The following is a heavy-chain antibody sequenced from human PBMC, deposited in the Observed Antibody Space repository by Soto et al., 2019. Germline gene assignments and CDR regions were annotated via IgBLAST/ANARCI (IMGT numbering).Heavy chain of an antibody. J-gene: IGHJ4*02. D-gene: IGHD2-21*02. V-gene: IGHV3-7*01. CDR3: ASTASLDY. Sequence: EVQLVESGGGLVQPGGSLRLSCAASGFTFSIYWMSWVRQAPGKGLEWVANIKQDASAKYYVDSVKGRFTISRDNARSSLYLQMNSLRAEDTAVYYCASTASLDYWGQGTLVTVSS. CDR1: GFTFSIYW. CDR2: IKQDASAK.